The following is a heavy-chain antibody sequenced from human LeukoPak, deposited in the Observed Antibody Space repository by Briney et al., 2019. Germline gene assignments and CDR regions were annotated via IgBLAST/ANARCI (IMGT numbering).Heavy chain of an antibody. Sequence: GASVKVSCQASGYTFRSYGITWVRQAPGQGLEWMGLINPDGGSTAYAHRFQGRVIMTRDTSTSTAYMDLSSLRSEDTAVYHCARAPRNSSTMLDLWGQGTLVTISS. CDR2: INPDGGST. V-gene: IGHV1-8*01. CDR3: ARAPRNSSTMLDL. CDR1: GYTFRSYG. D-gene: IGHD6-13*01. J-gene: IGHJ5*02.